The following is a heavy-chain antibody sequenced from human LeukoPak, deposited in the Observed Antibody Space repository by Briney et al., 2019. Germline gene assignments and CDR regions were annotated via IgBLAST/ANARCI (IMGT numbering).Heavy chain of an antibody. CDR2: IYNSGST. CDR1: GGSISRGSYY. D-gene: IGHD1-14*01. J-gene: IGHJ5*02. CDR3: AKGGPEASAGLSWFDP. V-gene: IGHV4-61*02. Sequence: PSQTLSLTCIVSGGSISRGSYYWNWIRQPAGKGLEWMGRIYNSGSTNYNPSLKSRVTISTDMSKNQVSLKLSSVTAADTAVYYCAKGGPEASAGLSWFDPWGQGTLVTVSS.